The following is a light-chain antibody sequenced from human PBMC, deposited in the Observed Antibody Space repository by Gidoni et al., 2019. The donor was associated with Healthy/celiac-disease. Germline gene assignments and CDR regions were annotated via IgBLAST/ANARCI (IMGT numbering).Light chain of an antibody. V-gene: IGKV1-5*03. CDR1: QSISSR. J-gene: IGKJ1*01. CDR3: QQYNSYSRT. Sequence: DIQMTQSPSTLSASVGDRVTITCRASQSISSRLAWDQQKPGKAPKLLIYKASSLESGVPSRFSGSGSGTEFTPTISSLQPDDFATYYCQQYNSYSRTFGQGTKVEIK. CDR2: KAS.